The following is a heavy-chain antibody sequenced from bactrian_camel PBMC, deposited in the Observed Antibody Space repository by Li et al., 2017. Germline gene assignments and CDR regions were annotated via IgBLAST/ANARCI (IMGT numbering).Heavy chain of an antibody. J-gene: IGHJ4*01. D-gene: IGHD3*01. CDR2: IQMDGTV. Sequence: HVQLVESGGGSVQAGGSLRLSCAASGYINSSPCMGWFRQAPGKQREGIAAIQMDGTVSYTDSVKGRFTISKDNAKNTLYLQMDSLKPEDTGIYYCAAAPGVSCSIRDRPSTYEYWGQGTQVTVS. CDR1: GYINSSPC. CDR3: AAAPGVSCSIRDRPSTYEY. V-gene: IGHV3S53*01.